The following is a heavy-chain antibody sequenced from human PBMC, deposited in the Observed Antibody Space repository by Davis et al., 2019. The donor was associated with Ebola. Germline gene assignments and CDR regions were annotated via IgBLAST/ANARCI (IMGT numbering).Heavy chain of an antibody. V-gene: IGHV4-4*02. CDR1: GGSISSSNW. Sequence: SETLSLTCAVSGGSISSSNWWSWVRQPPGKGLEWIGEIYHSGSTNYNPSLKSRVTISVDTSKNQFSLKLSSVTAADTAVYYCARGQRFLEWLSVSVYMDVWGKGTTVTVSS. J-gene: IGHJ6*03. CDR2: IYHSGST. D-gene: IGHD3-3*01. CDR3: ARGQRFLEWLSVSVYMDV.